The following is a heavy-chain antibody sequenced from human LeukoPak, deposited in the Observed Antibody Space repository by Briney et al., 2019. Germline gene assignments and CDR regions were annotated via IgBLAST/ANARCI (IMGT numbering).Heavy chain of an antibody. CDR3: ARELWFGEFRGLLFDY. J-gene: IGHJ4*02. D-gene: IGHD3-10*01. V-gene: IGHV1-3*01. Sequence: GASVKVSCKASGYTFTSYAMHWVRQAPGQRLEWMGWINAGNGNTKYSQEFQGRVTITRDTSASTAYMELSSLRSDDTAVYYCARELWFGEFRGLLFDYWGQGTLVTVSS. CDR1: GYTFTSYA. CDR2: INAGNGNT.